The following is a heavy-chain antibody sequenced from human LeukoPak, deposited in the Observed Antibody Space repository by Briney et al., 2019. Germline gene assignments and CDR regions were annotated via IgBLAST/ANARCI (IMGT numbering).Heavy chain of an antibody. J-gene: IGHJ3*02. D-gene: IGHD6-25*01. Sequence: GGSLRLSCAASGFTFSDYYMSWIRQAPGKGLEWVSYISSSGSTIYYADSGKGRFTISRDNAKNSLYLQMNSLRAEDTAVYYCARDRDSGAFDIWGQGTMVTVSS. CDR1: GFTFSDYY. CDR3: ARDRDSGAFDI. CDR2: ISSSGSTI. V-gene: IGHV3-11*04.